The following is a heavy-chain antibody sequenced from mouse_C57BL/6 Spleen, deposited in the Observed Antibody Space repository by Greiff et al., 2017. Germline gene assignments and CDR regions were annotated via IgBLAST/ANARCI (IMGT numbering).Heavy chain of an antibody. J-gene: IGHJ2*01. Sequence: EVQVVESGEGLVKPGGSLKLSCAASGFTFSSYAMSWVRQTPEKRLEWVAYISSGGDYIYYADTVKGRFTISRDNARNTLYLQMSSLKSEDTAMYYCTRAVTVHYFDYWGQGTTRTVSS. CDR3: TRAVTVHYFDY. V-gene: IGHV5-9-1*02. CDR2: ISSGGDYI. D-gene: IGHD2-1*01. CDR1: GFTFSSYA.